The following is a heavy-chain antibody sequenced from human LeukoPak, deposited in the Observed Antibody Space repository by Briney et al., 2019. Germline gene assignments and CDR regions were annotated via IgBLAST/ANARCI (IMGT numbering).Heavy chain of an antibody. V-gene: IGHV3-15*01. CDR1: GFTFTKAW. CDR2: IKSKTDGGTT. Sequence: PGGSLRLSCAASGFTFTKAWMSWVRQAPGKGLEWVGRIKSKTDGGTTDYAAPVKGRFTISRDDSKNMLYLQMSSLETEDTAVYYCTTYYYDSSGYYFWGQGTLVTVSS. CDR3: TTYYYDSSGYYF. D-gene: IGHD3-22*01. J-gene: IGHJ4*02.